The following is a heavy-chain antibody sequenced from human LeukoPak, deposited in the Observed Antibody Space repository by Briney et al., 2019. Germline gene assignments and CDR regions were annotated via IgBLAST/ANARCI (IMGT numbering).Heavy chain of an antibody. CDR2: IYYSWST. CDR3: ARLGTTGTTGYYYYGMDV. Sequence: SETLSLTCTVSGGSISSYYWSWIRQPPGKGLEWIGYIYYSWSTNYNPSLKSRVTISVDTSKNQFSLKLSSVTAADTAVYYCARLGTTGTTGYYYYGMDVWGQGTTVTVSS. D-gene: IGHD1-1*01. CDR1: GGSISSYY. V-gene: IGHV4-59*08. J-gene: IGHJ6*02.